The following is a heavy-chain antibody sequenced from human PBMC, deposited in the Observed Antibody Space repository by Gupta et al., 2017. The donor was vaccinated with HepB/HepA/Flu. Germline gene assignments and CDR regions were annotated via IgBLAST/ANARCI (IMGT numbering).Heavy chain of an antibody. CDR3: ARRRIWVGGKYNWFDP. D-gene: IGHD3-10*01. J-gene: IGHJ5*02. CDR2: IYWNDDK. V-gene: IGHV2-5*01. Sequence: QITLKASGPTVVKPTETLPLPCTFSGLSLNTRGVGVGWIRQPPGRALEWLAVIYWNDDKHYSPSLKNRLNVNKDTSKNEVVLTMTNMDPVDTATYYGARRRIWVGGKYNWFDPWGQGTLVTVSS. CDR1: GLSLNTRGVG.